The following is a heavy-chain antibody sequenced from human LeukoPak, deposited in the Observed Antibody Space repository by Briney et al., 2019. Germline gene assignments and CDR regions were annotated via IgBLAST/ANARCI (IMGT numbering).Heavy chain of an antibody. J-gene: IGHJ5*02. D-gene: IGHD6-19*01. V-gene: IGHV3-23*01. Sequence: GGSLRLSCAASGFTFSSYSMNWVRQAPGKGLEWVSAISGSGDNTYHADSVKGRFSISRDNSKNTLYLQMNNLRAEDTAVYYCAKDKGYSSGWYLLDPWGQGTLVTVSS. CDR3: AKDKGYSSGWYLLDP. CDR1: GFTFSSYS. CDR2: ISGSGDNT.